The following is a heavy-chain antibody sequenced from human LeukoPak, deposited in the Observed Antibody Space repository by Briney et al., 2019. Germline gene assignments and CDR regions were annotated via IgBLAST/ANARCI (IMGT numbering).Heavy chain of an antibody. CDR1: GGSISSYY. V-gene: IGHV4-59*12. J-gene: IGHJ3*02. CDR2: IYYSGST. D-gene: IGHD2-15*01. Sequence: SETLSLTCTVSGGSISSYYWSWIRQPPGKGLEWIGYIYYSGSTNYNPSLKSRVTISVDSSKNQFSLKLSSVTAADTAVYYCARDCSGGSCYGQNDAFDIWGQGTMVTVSS. CDR3: ARDCSGGSCYGQNDAFDI.